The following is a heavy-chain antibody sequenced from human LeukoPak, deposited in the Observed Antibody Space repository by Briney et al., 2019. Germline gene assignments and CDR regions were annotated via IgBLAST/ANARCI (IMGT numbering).Heavy chain of an antibody. CDR3: ARGGYTIYRSRTPNMDV. Sequence: SETLSLTCIVSAYSISSGYYWGWTRQPPGKGLEWIGEINHSSRSTNWNPSLKSRVTISLDTSKKQFSLKLNSVTAADTAVYYCARGGYTIYRSRTPNMDVWGKGTTVTVSS. CDR2: INHSSRST. CDR1: AYSISSGYY. V-gene: IGHV4-38-2*02. J-gene: IGHJ6*03. D-gene: IGHD3-3*01.